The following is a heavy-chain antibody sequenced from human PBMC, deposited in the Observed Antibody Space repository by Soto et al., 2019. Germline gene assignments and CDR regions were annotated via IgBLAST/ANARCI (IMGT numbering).Heavy chain of an antibody. V-gene: IGHV3-49*04. Sequence: GGSLRLSCTASVFTFGDYAMSWVRQAPGKGLEWVGFIRSKAYGGTTEYAASVKGRFTISRDDSKSIAYLQMNSLKTEDTAVYYCTRSYYYDSSGYPDYWGQGTLVTVSS. CDR2: IRSKAYGGTT. CDR3: TRSYYYDSSGYPDY. J-gene: IGHJ4*02. D-gene: IGHD3-22*01. CDR1: VFTFGDYA.